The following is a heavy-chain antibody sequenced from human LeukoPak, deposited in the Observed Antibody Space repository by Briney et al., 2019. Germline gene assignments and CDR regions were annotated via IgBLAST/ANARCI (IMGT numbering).Heavy chain of an antibody. V-gene: IGHV7-4-1*02. D-gene: IGHD1-1*01. CDR1: GYTFTNYA. CDR2: INTNTGNP. Sequence: ASVKVSCKASGYTFTNYAITWVRQAPGQGLEWMGWINTNTGNPTYAQGFTGRFVFSLDTSVSTAYLQISSLKAEDTAVYYCARALTDYSQLPSDAFDIWGQGTMVTVSS. J-gene: IGHJ3*02. CDR3: ARALTDYSQLPSDAFDI.